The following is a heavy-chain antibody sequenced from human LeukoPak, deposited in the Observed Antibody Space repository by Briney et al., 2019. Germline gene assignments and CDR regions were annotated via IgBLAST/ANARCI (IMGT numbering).Heavy chain of an antibody. CDR2: ISAYNGNT. Sequence: ASVKVSCKASGYTFTSYGISWVRQAPGQGLEWMGWISAYNGNTNYAQKLQGRVTMTTDTSTSTAYMELRSLRSDDTAVYYCARAFGYCGGDCYSADAFDIWGQGTMVTVSS. CDR1: GYTFTSYG. V-gene: IGHV1-18*01. D-gene: IGHD2-21*02. J-gene: IGHJ3*02. CDR3: ARAFGYCGGDCYSADAFDI.